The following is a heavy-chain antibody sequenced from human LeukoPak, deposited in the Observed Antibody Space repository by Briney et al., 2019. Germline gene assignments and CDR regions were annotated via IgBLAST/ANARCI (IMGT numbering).Heavy chain of an antibody. CDR1: GFTFDDYA. CDR2: ISWDGGST. CDR3: TKDMAAYYYASGNIDY. D-gene: IGHD3-10*01. J-gene: IGHJ4*02. V-gene: IGHV3-43D*03. Sequence: GGSLRLSCAASGFTFDDYAMHWVRQAPGKGLEWVSLISWDGGSTYYADSVKGRFTISRDNSKNSLYLQMNSLRAEDTALYYCTKDMAAYYYASGNIDYWGQGTLVTVSS.